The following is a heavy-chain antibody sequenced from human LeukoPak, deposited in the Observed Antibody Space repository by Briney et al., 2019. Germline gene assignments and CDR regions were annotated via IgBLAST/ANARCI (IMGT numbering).Heavy chain of an antibody. CDR1: RFTISSYA. D-gene: IGHD6-13*01. Sequence: GGSLRLSCAASRFTISSYAMSWVRQAPGKGLVWVSRINSDGSSTSYADSVKGRFTISRDNAKNTLYLQMNSLRAEDTAVYYCARDLMGIAYRGAFYYWGQGTLVTVSS. V-gene: IGHV3-74*01. CDR3: ARDLMGIAYRGAFYY. CDR2: INSDGSST. J-gene: IGHJ4*02.